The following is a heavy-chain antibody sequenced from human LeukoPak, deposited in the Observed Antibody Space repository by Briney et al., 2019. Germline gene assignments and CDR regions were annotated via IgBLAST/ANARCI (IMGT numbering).Heavy chain of an antibody. V-gene: IGHV1-69*05. CDR3: AITDGYSGYELFDY. J-gene: IGHJ4*02. CDR1: GGTFISYA. D-gene: IGHD5-12*01. Sequence: SVKVSCKASGGTFISYAISWVRQAPGQGLEWMGGIIPIFGTANYAQKFQGRVTITTDESTSTAYMELSSLRSEDTAVYYCAITDGYSGYELFDYWGQGTLVTVSS. CDR2: IIPIFGTA.